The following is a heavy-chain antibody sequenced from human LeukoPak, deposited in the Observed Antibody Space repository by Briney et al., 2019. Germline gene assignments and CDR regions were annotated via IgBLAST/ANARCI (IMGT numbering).Heavy chain of an antibody. D-gene: IGHD4-11*01. CDR2: IYSGGST. V-gene: IGHV3-66*01. J-gene: IGHJ4*02. Sequence: GGSLRLSCAASGLTVSNNYMSWVRQAPGKGLEWVSLIYSGGSTYYADSVRGRFTISRDNSKNTVYLQMNSLRAEDAAVYYCARIYNWGQGTLVTVSS. CDR1: GLTVSNNY. CDR3: ARIYN.